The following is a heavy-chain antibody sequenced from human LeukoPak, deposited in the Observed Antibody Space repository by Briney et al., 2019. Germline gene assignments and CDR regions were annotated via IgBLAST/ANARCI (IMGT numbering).Heavy chain of an antibody. CDR2: IIPIFGTA. D-gene: IGHD3-10*01. CDR3: ARVVRGMGNYYGMDV. CDR1: GGTFSSYA. J-gene: IGHJ6*02. V-gene: IGHV1-69*13. Sequence: SVKVSCKASGGTFSSYAISWVRQAPGQGLEWMGGIIPIFGTANYAQKFQGRVTITADESTSTAYMELSSLRSEDTAVYCCARVVRGMGNYYGMDVWGQGTTVTVSS.